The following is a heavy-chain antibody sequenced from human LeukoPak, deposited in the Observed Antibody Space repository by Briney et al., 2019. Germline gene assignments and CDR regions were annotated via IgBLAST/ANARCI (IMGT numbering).Heavy chain of an antibody. CDR3: ARGRLAARMFDY. J-gene: IGHJ4*02. V-gene: IGHV1-8*01. D-gene: IGHD6-6*01. CDR2: MNPNSGNT. Sequence: ASVKVSCKASGYTFTGYDINWVRQATGQGLEWMGWMNPNSGNTGYAQKFQGRVTMTRNTSISTAYMELSSLRSEDTAVYYCARGRLAARMFDYWGQGTLVTVSS. CDR1: GYTFTGYD.